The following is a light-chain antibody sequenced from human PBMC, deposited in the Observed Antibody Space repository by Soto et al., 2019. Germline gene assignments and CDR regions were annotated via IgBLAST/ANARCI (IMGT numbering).Light chain of an antibody. CDR1: QGIGES. CDR3: QQYDIWSLWT. Sequence: ETLMTQSPATLSVSPGERATLSCRASQGIGESLAWYQQKPGQAPRLLIYSASTRATGIPARFSGSGSGTEFTLTISSLQSEDFAVYFCQQYDIWSLWTFGQGTKVEIK. CDR2: SAS. V-gene: IGKV3D-15*01. J-gene: IGKJ1*01.